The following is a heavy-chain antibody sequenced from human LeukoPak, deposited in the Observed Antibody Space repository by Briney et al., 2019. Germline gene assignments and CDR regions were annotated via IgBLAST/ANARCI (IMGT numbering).Heavy chain of an antibody. CDR2: ISYSGST. Sequence: PSETLSLTCSVSGGSISSYYWSWIRQPPGKGLEWIGYISYSGSTSYNPSLRSRVTMSLDTSEDQFSLRLSPVTAADTAVYYCARNLGYGYVDYWGQGTLVTVSS. D-gene: IGHD5-18*01. V-gene: IGHV4-59*01. CDR1: GGSISSYY. J-gene: IGHJ4*02. CDR3: ARNLGYGYVDY.